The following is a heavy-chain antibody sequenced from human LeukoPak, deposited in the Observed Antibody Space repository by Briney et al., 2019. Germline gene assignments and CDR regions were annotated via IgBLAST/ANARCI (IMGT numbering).Heavy chain of an antibody. J-gene: IGHJ4*02. V-gene: IGHV5-10-1*01. CDR3: ARRLDSGSYSDY. D-gene: IGHD1-26*01. Sequence: GESLKISCKGSGYSFTSYWINWVRQMPGKGLEWMGRIDPSDSYTNYSPSYQGHVTISADKSISTAFLQWSSLKASDTAMYCCARRLDSGSYSDYWGQGTLVTVSS. CDR2: IDPSDSYT. CDR1: GYSFTSYW.